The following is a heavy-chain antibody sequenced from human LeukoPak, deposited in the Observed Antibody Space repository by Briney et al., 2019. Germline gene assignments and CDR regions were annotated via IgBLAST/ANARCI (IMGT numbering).Heavy chain of an antibody. V-gene: IGHV3-48*03. Sequence: GGSLRLSCAASGVTFTNYEMAWVRQAPGMGLEWVSYISDSGTITKYVDAVKGRFTISRDNARNSVYLQMESLRVEDTALYYCAGGPQYGGSDVDWGQGTLVTVCS. CDR2: ISDSGTIT. J-gene: IGHJ4*02. CDR3: AGGPQYGGSDVD. CDR1: GVTFTNYE. D-gene: IGHD1-26*01.